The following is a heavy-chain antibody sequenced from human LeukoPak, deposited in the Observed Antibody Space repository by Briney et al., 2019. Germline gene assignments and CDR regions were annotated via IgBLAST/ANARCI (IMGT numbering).Heavy chain of an antibody. D-gene: IGHD1-26*01. V-gene: IGHV1-69*13. Sequence: ASVKVSCKASGYTFTGYYMHWVRQAPGQGLEWMGGIIPIFGTANYAQKFQGRVTITADESTSTAYMELSSLRSEDTAVYYCARGEWEVRYDYWGQGTLVTVSS. CDR1: GYTFTGYY. CDR2: IIPIFGTA. CDR3: ARGEWEVRYDY. J-gene: IGHJ4*02.